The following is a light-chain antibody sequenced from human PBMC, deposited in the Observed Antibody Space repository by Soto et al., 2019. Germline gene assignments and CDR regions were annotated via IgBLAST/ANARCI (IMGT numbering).Light chain of an antibody. J-gene: IGKJ2*01. CDR1: QSVSSY. Sequence: EIMLTQSPATLSLSPGERATLSCRAGQSVSSYLAWYQQKPGQAPRLLIYAASNRATGIPARFTGSGSGTDFTLTISSLEPEDFALYYCQQRSTWPYTFGQGTKLEIK. CDR2: AAS. CDR3: QQRSTWPYT. V-gene: IGKV3-11*01.